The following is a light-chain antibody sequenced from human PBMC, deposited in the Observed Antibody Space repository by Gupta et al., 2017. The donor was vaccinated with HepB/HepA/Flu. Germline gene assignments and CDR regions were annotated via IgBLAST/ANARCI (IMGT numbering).Light chain of an antibody. V-gene: IGKV2-28*01. CDR3: MQTLQTPPWT. CDR1: QSLLHSNGYNY. CDR2: LGS. J-gene: IGKJ1*01. Sequence: DIVMLQSPLSLPVTLGEPASISCRSSQSLLHSNGYNYLDWYLQKPGQSPQLLIYLGSNRASGVPDRFSGSGSGTDFTLKISRVEAEDVGVYYCMQTLQTPPWTFGQGTKVEIK.